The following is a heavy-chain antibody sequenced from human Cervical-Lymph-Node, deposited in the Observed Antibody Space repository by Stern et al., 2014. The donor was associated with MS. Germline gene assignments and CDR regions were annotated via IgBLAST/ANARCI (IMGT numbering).Heavy chain of an antibody. V-gene: IGHV3-33*01. CDR2: IWYDGSNR. CDR3: AAGGLEYYYDTSGHYFQH. CDR1: GFTFSSHA. D-gene: IGHD3-22*01. J-gene: IGHJ1*01. Sequence: QLVQSGGGVVQPGRPLRLSCEASGFTFSSHAMHWVRQAPGKGLAWVAVIWYDGSNRNYADSVKGRFTISRDNSKNTVSLQMNSLRAEDTAVYYCAAGGLEYYYDTSGHYFQHWGQGTLVTISS.